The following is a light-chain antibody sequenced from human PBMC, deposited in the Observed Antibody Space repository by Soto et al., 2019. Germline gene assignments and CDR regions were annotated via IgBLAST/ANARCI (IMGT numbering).Light chain of an antibody. Sequence: DIVMTQSPDSLAVSLGERATINCKSSQSVLYSSNNKNYLTWYQQKPGQPPKLLISWASTRESVVSERFSGSGSGTEFTLTISSLQAEDVAVYYCQKNYDSPLNFGGGNKVEIK. J-gene: IGKJ4*01. CDR2: WAS. CDR3: QKNYDSPLN. CDR1: QSVLYSSNNKNY. V-gene: IGKV4-1*01.